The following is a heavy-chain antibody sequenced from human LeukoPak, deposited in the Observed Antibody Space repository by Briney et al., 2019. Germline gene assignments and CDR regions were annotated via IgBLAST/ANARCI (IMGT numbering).Heavy chain of an antibody. CDR3: ASLQYYGGNY. Sequence: SETLSLTCTVSGYSISSGYYWGWIRQPPGKGLEWIGSIYHSGSTYYNPSLKSRVTISVDTSKNQFSLKLSSVTAADTAVYYCASLQYYGGNYWGQGTLVTVSS. V-gene: IGHV4-38-2*02. J-gene: IGHJ4*02. CDR1: GYSISSGYY. CDR2: IYHSGST. D-gene: IGHD4-23*01.